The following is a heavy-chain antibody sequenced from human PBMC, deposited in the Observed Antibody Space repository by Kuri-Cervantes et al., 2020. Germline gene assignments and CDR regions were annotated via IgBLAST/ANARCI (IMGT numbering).Heavy chain of an antibody. CDR1: GFTFSSYA. D-gene: IGHD2-2*01. J-gene: IGHJ6*02. CDR3: ARVYCSSTSCYGAYYYYDMDV. V-gene: IGHV3-23*01. CDR2: ISGSGGST. Sequence: GGSLRLSCAASGFTFSSYAMSWVRQAPGKGLEWVSAISGSGGSTYYADSVKGRFTISRDNSKNTLYLQMNSLRAEDTAVYYCARVYCSSTSCYGAYYYYDMDVWGQGTTVTVSS.